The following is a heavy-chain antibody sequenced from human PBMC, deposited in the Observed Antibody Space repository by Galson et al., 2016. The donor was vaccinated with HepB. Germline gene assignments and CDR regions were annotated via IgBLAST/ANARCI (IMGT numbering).Heavy chain of an antibody. V-gene: IGHV1-2*02. J-gene: IGHJ4*02. Sequence: SVKVSCKASGYTFTSYIMHWVRQAPGQGLEWMGWINPNSGGTSYAQKFQGRVTMTRDTSISTAYMELSRLRSDDTAVYYWARGHYYDSRGYYYVLDYWGQRTLVTVSS. CDR3: ARGHYYDSRGYYYVLDY. CDR2: INPNSGGT. D-gene: IGHD3-22*01. CDR1: GYTFTSYI.